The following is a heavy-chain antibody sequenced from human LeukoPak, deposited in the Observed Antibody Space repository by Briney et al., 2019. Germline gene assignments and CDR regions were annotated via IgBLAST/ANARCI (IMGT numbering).Heavy chain of an antibody. J-gene: IGHJ4*02. CDR3: ARGWGYFDY. D-gene: IGHD7-27*01. Sequence: PSETLSLTCTVSGGSISRYYWSWIRQPPGKGLEWIGHIYYSGSTNYNPSLKSRVSISVDTSKNQFSLKLSSVTAADTAVYYCARGWGYFDYWGQGTLVTVSS. V-gene: IGHV4-59*01. CDR1: GGSISRYY. CDR2: IYYSGST.